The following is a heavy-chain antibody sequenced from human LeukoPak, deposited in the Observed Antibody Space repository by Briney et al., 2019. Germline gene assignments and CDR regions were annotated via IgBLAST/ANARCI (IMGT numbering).Heavy chain of an antibody. J-gene: IGHJ4*02. CDR2: INYSGNT. CDR3: ARYCSGLSCYAFDY. CDR1: GDSISSGTYY. Sequence: SETLSLTCTVSGDSISSGTYYWGWIRQHPGKGLVWIGYINYSGNTYYNPSLKSRVTISVDTSKNLFSLRLNSVTAAVTAVYYCARYCSGLSCYAFDYWGQGTLVTVSS. D-gene: IGHD2-15*01. V-gene: IGHV4-31*03.